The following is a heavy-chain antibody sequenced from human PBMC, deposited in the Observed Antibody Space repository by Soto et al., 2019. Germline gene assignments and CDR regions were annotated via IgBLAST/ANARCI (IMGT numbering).Heavy chain of an antibody. D-gene: IGHD2-21*02. J-gene: IGHJ2*01. CDR1: GGTFSSYA. V-gene: IGHV1-69*01. CDR3: ARGPYCGGDCSTLGVFWYFDL. Sequence: QVQLVQSGAEVKKPGSSVKVSCKASGGTFSSYAISWVRQAPGQGLEWMGGIIPIFGTANYAQKFQGRVKMTADESTSTAYMELSSLRSEDTAVYYCARGPYCGGDCSTLGVFWYFDLWGRGTLVTVSS. CDR2: IIPIFGTA.